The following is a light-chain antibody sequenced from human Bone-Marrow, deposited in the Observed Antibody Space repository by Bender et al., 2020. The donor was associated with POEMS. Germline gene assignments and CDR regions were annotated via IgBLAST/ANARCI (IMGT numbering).Light chain of an antibody. Sequence: QSVLTQPPSASGTPGQSVTISCSGSSSNIGSDYVYWYQQLPGTAPKLLIYKNNQRPSGVPDRFSGSKSGTSASLAISGLRSEDEADYFCAAWDGSVSGWVFGGGTKLTVL. CDR3: AAWDGSVSGWV. CDR2: KNN. CDR1: SSNIGSDY. J-gene: IGLJ3*02. V-gene: IGLV1-47*01.